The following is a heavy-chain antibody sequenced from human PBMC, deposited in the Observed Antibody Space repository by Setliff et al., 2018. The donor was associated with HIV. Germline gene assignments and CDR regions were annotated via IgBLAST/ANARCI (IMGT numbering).Heavy chain of an antibody. CDR2: IYTSGGV. CDR1: GGSIISGSYY. CDR3: ARWRHSSTWYMGFDP. Sequence: SETLSLTCNVSGGSIISGSYYWSWIRQPAGKGLEWIVRIYTSGGVTYNPSLESRFTISVDTSKNQFSLKLTSVTAADTAVYYCARWRHSSTWYMGFDPWGRGILVTVSS. V-gene: IGHV4-61*02. J-gene: IGHJ5*02. D-gene: IGHD6-13*01.